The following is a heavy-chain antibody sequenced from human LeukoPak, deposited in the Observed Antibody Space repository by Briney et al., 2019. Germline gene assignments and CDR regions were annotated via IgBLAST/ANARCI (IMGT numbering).Heavy chain of an antibody. D-gene: IGHD1-26*01. J-gene: IGHJ3*02. V-gene: IGHV3-30-3*01. CDR3: AKEQEWEPPHLFDI. CDR1: GFTFSSYA. Sequence: GRSLRLSCAASGFTFSSYAMHWVRQAPGKGLEWVAVISYDGSNKYYADSVKGRFTISRDNSKNTLYLQMNSLRAEDTAVYYCAKEQEWEPPHLFDIWGQGTMVTVSS. CDR2: ISYDGSNK.